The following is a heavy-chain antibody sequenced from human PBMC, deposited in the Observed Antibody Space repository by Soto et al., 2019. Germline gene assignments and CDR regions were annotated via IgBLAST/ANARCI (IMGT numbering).Heavy chain of an antibody. CDR1: GGSINSGDYS. CDR2: IHYSGNT. V-gene: IGHV4-30-2*01. J-gene: IGHJ4*02. CDR3: ARQIMGTSYYFDS. D-gene: IGHD2-8*01. Sequence: SETLSLTCAVSGGSINSGDYSWTWIRQPPGKGLEWIGYIHYSGNTYSNPSLRSRVTMSADGSKNQFSLKLTSVTAADAAVYYCARQIMGTSYYFDSWGQGALVTVSS.